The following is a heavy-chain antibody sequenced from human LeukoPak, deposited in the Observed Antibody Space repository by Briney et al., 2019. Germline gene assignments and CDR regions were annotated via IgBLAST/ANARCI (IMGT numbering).Heavy chain of an antibody. CDR3: AKDVWIGDGLDS. CDR1: GLIFSNYA. J-gene: IGHJ4*02. Sequence: GGSLRLSCEASGLIFSNYAMNWVRQAPGKGLEWVAIMSADGSLEFYGDSVKGRFVISRDNPKSTLYLQMNNLRVNDTAVYYCAKDVWIGDGLDSWGQGTLVTVSS. D-gene: IGHD3-10*01. CDR2: MSADGSLE. V-gene: IGHV3-30*18.